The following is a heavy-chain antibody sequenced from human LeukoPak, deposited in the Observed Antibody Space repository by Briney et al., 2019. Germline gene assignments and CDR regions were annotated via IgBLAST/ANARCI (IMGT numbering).Heavy chain of an antibody. J-gene: IGHJ6*02. D-gene: IGHD2-21*02. CDR3: ASGYCGGDCHSDYYYYGMDV. CDR2: INHSGST. V-gene: IGHV4-34*01. Sequence: SETLSLTCAVYGGSFSGYYWSWIRQPPGKGLEWIGEINHSGSTNYNPSLKSRVTISVDTSKNQFSLKLSSVTAADTAVYYCASGYCGGDCHSDYYYYGMDVWGQGTTVTVSS. CDR1: GGSFSGYY.